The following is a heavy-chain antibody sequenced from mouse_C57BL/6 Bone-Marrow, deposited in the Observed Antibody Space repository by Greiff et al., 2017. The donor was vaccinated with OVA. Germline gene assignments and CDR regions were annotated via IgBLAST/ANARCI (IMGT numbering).Heavy chain of an antibody. Sequence: VQLQQSGAELARPGASVKLSCKASGYTFTSYGISWVKQRTGQGLEWIGEIYPRSGNTYYNEKFKGKPTLTADKSSSTAYMALRSLTSEDSAVYFCEGVYYGSSPWFADWGQGTLVTVSA. J-gene: IGHJ3*01. D-gene: IGHD1-1*01. CDR3: EGVYYGSSPWFAD. CDR1: GYTFTSYG. V-gene: IGHV1-81*01. CDR2: IYPRSGNT.